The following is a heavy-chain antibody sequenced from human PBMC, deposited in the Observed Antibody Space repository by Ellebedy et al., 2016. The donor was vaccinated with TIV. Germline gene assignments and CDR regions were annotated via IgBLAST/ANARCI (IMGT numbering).Heavy chain of an antibody. V-gene: IGHV5-51*01. CDR3: ARHGQLYRRYFDL. CDR2: IYMGDSNV. D-gene: IGHD6-6*01. Sequence: GESLKISCKGSGDNFSTYFIAWVRQMPGKGLEWMGIIYMGDSNVRYSPPFEGQVSISADKSISTAYLQWSSLRASDTAMYYCARHGQLYRRYFDLWGRGTLVTVSS. CDR1: GDNFSTYF. J-gene: IGHJ2*01.